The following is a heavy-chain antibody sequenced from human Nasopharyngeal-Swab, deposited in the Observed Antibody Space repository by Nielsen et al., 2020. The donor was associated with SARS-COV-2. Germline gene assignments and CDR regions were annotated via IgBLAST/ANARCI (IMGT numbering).Heavy chain of an antibody. Sequence: GESLKISCAASGFTFRSYAMNWVRQAPGKGLEWVSGISASGGNTYYADSVKGRFTISRDNSKNTLFLQMNSLRAEDTALYYCAKVGGGVGYWGQGTLVTVSS. J-gene: IGHJ4*02. CDR1: GFTFRSYA. V-gene: IGHV3-23*01. CDR3: AKVGGGVGY. D-gene: IGHD3-16*01. CDR2: ISASGGNT.